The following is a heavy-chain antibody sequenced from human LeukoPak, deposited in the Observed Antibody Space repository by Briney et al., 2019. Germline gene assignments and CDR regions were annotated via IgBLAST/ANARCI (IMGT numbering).Heavy chain of an antibody. CDR1: GYTFTGYY. J-gene: IGHJ6*02. CDR3: ARVEGGLRFLEWLGGVANYYYGMDV. D-gene: IGHD3-3*01. Sequence: ASVKVSCKASGYTFTGYYMHWVRQAPGQGLEWMGWINPNSGGTNYAQKFQGRVTMTRDTSISTAYMELSRLRSDDTAVYYCARVEGGLRFLEWLGGVANYYYGMDVWGQGTTVTVSS. CDR2: INPNSGGT. V-gene: IGHV1-2*02.